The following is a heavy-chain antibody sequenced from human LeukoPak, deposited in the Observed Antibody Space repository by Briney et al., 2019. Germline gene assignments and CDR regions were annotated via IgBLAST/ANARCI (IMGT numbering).Heavy chain of an antibody. D-gene: IGHD3-9*01. CDR2: IKSKTDGGTT. J-gene: IGHJ4*02. V-gene: IGHV3-15*01. CDR1: GFTFSNAW. CDR3: TTDLIFDWSSGTFDY. Sequence: PGGSLRLSCAASGFTFSNAWMSWVRQAPGKGLEWVGRIKSKTDGGTTDYAAPVKGRFTISRDDSKNTLYLQMNSLKTEDTAVYYCTTDLIFDWSSGTFDYWGQGTLVTVSS.